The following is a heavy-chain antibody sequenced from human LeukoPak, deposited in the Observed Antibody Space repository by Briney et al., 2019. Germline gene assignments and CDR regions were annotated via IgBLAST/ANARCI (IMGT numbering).Heavy chain of an antibody. Sequence: GGSLRLSCTASGFTFDNYAMSWFRQAPGKGLEWVGFIRSKIYGGTTEYAAFVKGRFTILRDDSKSMAYLQMASLKSEDTAVYYCVRYSGDADYWGQGTLVTVSS. D-gene: IGHD5-12*01. CDR3: VRYSGDADY. J-gene: IGHJ4*02. CDR2: IRSKIYGGTT. V-gene: IGHV3-49*03. CDR1: GFTFDNYA.